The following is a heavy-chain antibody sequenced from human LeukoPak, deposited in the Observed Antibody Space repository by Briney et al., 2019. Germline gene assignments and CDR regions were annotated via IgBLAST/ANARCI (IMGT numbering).Heavy chain of an antibody. J-gene: IGHJ6*02. CDR3: ARLLYYYDSSGYYYDYYGMDV. V-gene: IGHV4-31*03. CDR1: GGSISSGGYY. D-gene: IGHD3-22*01. Sequence: YPSETLSLTCTVSGGSISSGGYYWTWIRQHPGKGLEWIGYIYYSGSTYYNPSLKSRVTISVDTSKNQFSLKLSSVTAADTAVYYCARLLYYYDSSGYYYDYYGMDVWGQGTTVTVSS. CDR2: IYYSGST.